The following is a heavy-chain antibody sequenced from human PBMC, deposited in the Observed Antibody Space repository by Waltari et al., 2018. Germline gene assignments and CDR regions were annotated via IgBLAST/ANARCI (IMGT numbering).Heavy chain of an antibody. D-gene: IGHD3-3*01. CDR2: ISGSGSGT. J-gene: IGHJ4*02. CDR3: ARMASWRNFDN. V-gene: IGHV3-23*01. Sequence: EVQLLESGGGLVQPGGSLRLSCAASGFTFNSYAVIWVRQAPGKGLEWVSTISGSGSGTYYADSVKGRFTISRDNSKNTLYLQMNSLTAEDTAVYYCARMASWRNFDNWGQGTLVTVYS. CDR1: GFTFNSYA.